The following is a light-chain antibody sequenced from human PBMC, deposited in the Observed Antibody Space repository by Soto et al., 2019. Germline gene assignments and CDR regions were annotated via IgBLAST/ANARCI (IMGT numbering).Light chain of an antibody. CDR1: QSVSSN. CDR3: QQYDSWPS. Sequence: EILMTQSPATLSVSPGERTTLSCRVSQSVSSNLAWYQQKPGQAPRLLIHGASTRATGIPARFSGSGSGTEFTLTISSLQSEDFAVYYCQQYDSWPSFGLGTKLEIK. J-gene: IGKJ2*01. V-gene: IGKV3-15*01. CDR2: GAS.